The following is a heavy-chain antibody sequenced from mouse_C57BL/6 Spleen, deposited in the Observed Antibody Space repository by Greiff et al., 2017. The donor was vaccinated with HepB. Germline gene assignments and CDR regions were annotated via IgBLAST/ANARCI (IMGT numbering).Heavy chain of an antibody. D-gene: IGHD1-1*01. CDR2: IYPGSGNT. J-gene: IGHJ3*01. CDR3: ARGSTVSYPPCFAY. CDR1: GYTFTDYY. V-gene: IGHV1-76*01. Sequence: VQLQQSGAELVRPGASVKLSCKASGYTFTDYYINWVKQRPGQGLEWIARIYPGSGNTYYNEKFKGKATLTAEKSSSTAYMQLSSLTSEDSAVYFCARGSTVSYPPCFAYWGQGTLVTVSA.